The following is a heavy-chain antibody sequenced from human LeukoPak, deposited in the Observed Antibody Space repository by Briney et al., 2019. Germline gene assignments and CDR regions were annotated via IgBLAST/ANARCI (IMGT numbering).Heavy chain of an antibody. CDR2: INHSGST. J-gene: IGHJ4*02. Sequence: PSETLSLTCAVYGGSFSGYYWSWIRQPPGKGLEWIGEINHSGSTNYNPSLKSRVTISVDTSKNQFSLKLSSVTAADTAVYYCARRLYDILTGYYPLDYWGQGTLVTVSS. CDR1: GGSFSGYY. D-gene: IGHD3-9*01. V-gene: IGHV4-34*01. CDR3: ARRLYDILTGYYPLDY.